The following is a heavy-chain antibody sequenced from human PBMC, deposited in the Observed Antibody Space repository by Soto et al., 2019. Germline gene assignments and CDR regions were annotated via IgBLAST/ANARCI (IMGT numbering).Heavy chain of an antibody. Sequence: LRLSCAASGFTLSSYSMHWVRQAPGKGLEWVSVISYDGNKKLYGDSVKGRFSISRDTSKNTVYLQMNSLRPEDTAVYYCARSIAVAGLDYWGQGTLVTVSS. V-gene: IGHV3-30-3*01. CDR1: GFTLSSYS. D-gene: IGHD6-19*01. CDR2: ISYDGNKK. J-gene: IGHJ4*02. CDR3: ARSIAVAGLDY.